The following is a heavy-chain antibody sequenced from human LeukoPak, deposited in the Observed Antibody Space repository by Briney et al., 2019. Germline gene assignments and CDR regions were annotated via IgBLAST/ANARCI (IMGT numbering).Heavy chain of an antibody. V-gene: IGHV3-48*02. CDR3: ARDFRSLYYFDY. CDR1: GFTFSSYS. Sequence: AGSLRLSCAASGFTFSSYSMNWVRQAPGKGLEWVSYISSSSSTLYYADSVKGRFTISRDNAKNSLYLQMNSLRDEDTAVYYCARDFRSLYYFDYWGQGTLVTVSS. J-gene: IGHJ4*02. D-gene: IGHD3-3*01. CDR2: ISSSSSTL.